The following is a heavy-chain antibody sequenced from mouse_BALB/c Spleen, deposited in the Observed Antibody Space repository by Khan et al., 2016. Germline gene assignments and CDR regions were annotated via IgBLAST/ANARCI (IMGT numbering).Heavy chain of an antibody. D-gene: IGHD1-2*01. J-gene: IGHJ3*01. CDR1: GYPFTDYW. CDR3: ARSGTAATAWFAY. V-gene: IGHV1-69*01. CDR2: IDTSDSYT. Sequence: QGQLQQSGAELVMPGASVKMSCKASGYPFTDYWMHWVKQRPGQGLEWIGAIDTSDSYTSYNQKFKGKATLTVNQSSSTAHMPLSSLTSADSAVYYCARSGTAATAWFAYWGQGTLVTVSA.